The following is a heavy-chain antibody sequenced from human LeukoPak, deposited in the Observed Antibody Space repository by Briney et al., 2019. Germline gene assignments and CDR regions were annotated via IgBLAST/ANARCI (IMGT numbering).Heavy chain of an antibody. V-gene: IGHV4-31*03. CDR2: IYYSGST. J-gene: IGHJ6*02. Sequence: SETLSLTCTVSGGSISSGGYYWSWIRQHPGKGLEWIRYIYYSGSTYYNPSLKSRVTISVDTSKNQFSLKLSSVTAADTAVYYCARLHYYDSSGPPMDVWGQGTTVTVSS. CDR3: ARLHYYDSSGPPMDV. CDR1: GGSISSGGYY. D-gene: IGHD3-22*01.